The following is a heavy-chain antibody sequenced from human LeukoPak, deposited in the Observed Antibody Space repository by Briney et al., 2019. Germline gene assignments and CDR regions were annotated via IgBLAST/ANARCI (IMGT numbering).Heavy chain of an antibody. V-gene: IGHV3-23*01. D-gene: IGHD2-2*02. CDR3: ANAGFCSSTTCYNPFDH. CDR2: ITDSGFTT. Sequence: GGSLRLSCAASGFTFSSYAMSWVRQAPGKGLEWVSGITDSGFTTFYANSVKGRFTISRDNAKNTLYLQMNSLRAEDTAVYYCANAGFCSSTTCYNPFDHWGQGTLVTVSS. CDR1: GFTFSSYA. J-gene: IGHJ4*02.